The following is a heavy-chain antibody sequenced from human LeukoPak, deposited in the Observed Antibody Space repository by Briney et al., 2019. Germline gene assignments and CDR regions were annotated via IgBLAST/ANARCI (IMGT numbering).Heavy chain of an antibody. D-gene: IGHD3-10*01. V-gene: IGHV5-51*01. Sequence: GESLKISCKGSGYSFTSYWIGWVRQMPGEGLEWMGIIYPGDSDTRYSPSFQGQVTISADKSISTAYLQWSSLKASDTAMYYCARLEYYYGSGSYPFDYWGQGTLVTVSS. CDR2: IYPGDSDT. J-gene: IGHJ4*02. CDR3: ARLEYYYGSGSYPFDY. CDR1: GYSFTSYW.